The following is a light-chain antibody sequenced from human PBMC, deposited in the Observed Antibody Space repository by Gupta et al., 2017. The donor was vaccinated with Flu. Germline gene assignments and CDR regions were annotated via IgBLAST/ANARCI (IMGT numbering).Light chain of an antibody. CDR3: HVWDRGIDHYV. CDR2: VHT. J-gene: IGLJ1*01. CDR1: YIGGNS. V-gene: IGLV3-21*03. Sequence: GNTAIITGAGCYIGGNSVHWYQQNPGQAPVMLFYVHTNRPSGIPERFSGSNSGTSATLTITGVEAEDEADYYCHVWDRGIDHYVFGNGTKVTVI.